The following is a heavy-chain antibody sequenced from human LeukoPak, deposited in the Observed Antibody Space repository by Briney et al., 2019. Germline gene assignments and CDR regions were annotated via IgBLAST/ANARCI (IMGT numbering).Heavy chain of an antibody. Sequence: SETLSLTCTVSGGSISSSSYYWGWIRQPPGKGLEWIGSIYYSGSTYYNPSLKSRVTISVDTSKDQFSLKLSSVTAADTAVYYCARDQYPYGSGSYTDYWGQGTLVTVSS. J-gene: IGHJ4*02. V-gene: IGHV4-39*07. CDR1: GGSISSSSYY. CDR3: ARDQYPYGSGSYTDY. CDR2: IYYSGST. D-gene: IGHD3-10*01.